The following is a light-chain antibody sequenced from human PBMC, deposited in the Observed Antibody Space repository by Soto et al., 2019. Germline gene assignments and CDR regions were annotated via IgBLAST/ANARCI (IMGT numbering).Light chain of an antibody. CDR2: NND. V-gene: IGLV1-51*01. CDR3: GTWDSSLTSGVV. CDR1: SSNIGNHY. Sequence: QSVLTQPPSVSAAPGQKVTISCSGSSSNIGNHYVSWYQQLPGTAPKLLIYNNDKRPSGIPDRFSGSKSGTSASLGITGLQTGDEAYYYCGTWDSSLTSGVVFCGGTKLTVL. J-gene: IGLJ2*01.